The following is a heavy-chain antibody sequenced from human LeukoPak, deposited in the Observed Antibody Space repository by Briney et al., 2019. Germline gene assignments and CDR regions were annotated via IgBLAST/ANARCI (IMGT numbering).Heavy chain of an antibody. V-gene: IGHV4-34*01. J-gene: IGHJ4*02. CDR3: ARGMSSSEDFDY. CDR2: INHSGST. CDR1: GGSFSGYY. D-gene: IGHD6-6*01. Sequence: SETLSLTCAVYGGSFSGYYWSWIRQPPGKGLEWIGEINHSGSTNYNPSLKSRVTISVDTSKNQFSLKLSSVTAADTAVYYCARGMSSSEDFDYWGQGTLVTVSS.